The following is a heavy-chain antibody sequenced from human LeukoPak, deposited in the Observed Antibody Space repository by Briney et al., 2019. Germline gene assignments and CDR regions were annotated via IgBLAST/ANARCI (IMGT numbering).Heavy chain of an antibody. CDR2: IYYSGST. D-gene: IGHD3-16*01. CDR3: VRGSTLRHYQY. V-gene: IGHV4-39*01. CDR1: GGSISSSTYY. Sequence: SETLSLTCTVSGGSISSSTYYWGWIRRPPGKVLEWIGSIYYSGSTYYNPSLKSRVTVSVDTSKNQFSLKLSSVTAADTAVYYCVRGSTLRHYQYWGQGTLVTVSS. J-gene: IGHJ4*02.